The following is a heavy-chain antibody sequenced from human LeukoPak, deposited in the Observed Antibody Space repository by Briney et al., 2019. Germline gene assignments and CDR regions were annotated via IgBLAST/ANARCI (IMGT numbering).Heavy chain of an antibody. D-gene: IGHD4-17*01. CDR3: ASPTVTTGAFDI. J-gene: IGHJ3*02. V-gene: IGHV4-30-4*07. Sequence: SQTLSLTCAVSGGSISSGGYSWSWIRQPPGKGLEWIGYIYYSGSTYYNPSLKSRVTISVDTSKNQFSLKLSSVTAADTAVYYCASPTVTTGAFDIWGQGTMVTVSS. CDR2: IYYSGST. CDR1: GGSISSGGYS.